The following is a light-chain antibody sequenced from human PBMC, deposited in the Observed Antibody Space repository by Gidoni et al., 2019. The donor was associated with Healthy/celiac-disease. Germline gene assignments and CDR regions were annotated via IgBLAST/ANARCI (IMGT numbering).Light chain of an antibody. Sequence: EIVLTQSPGTLSLSPGERATLSCRASQSVSSSYLAWYKQKPGQAPRLLIYGASSRATGIPYRFSGSGSGTDFTLTISRLEPEDFAVYYCQQYGISPPTFGQGTKLEIK. CDR2: GAS. V-gene: IGKV3-20*01. J-gene: IGKJ2*01. CDR3: QQYGISPPT. CDR1: QSVSSSY.